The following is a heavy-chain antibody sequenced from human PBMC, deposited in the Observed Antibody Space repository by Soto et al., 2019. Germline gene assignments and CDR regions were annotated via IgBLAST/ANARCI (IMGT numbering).Heavy chain of an antibody. V-gene: IGHV1-24*01. CDR2: FDPEDGET. Sequence: ASVKVSCKVSGYTITELSMHSVRQAPGKGLEWMGGFDPEDGETIYAQKFQGRVTMTEDTSTDTAYMELSSLRSEDTAVYYCATDLGGQQLLYGWFDPWGQGTLVTVSS. CDR3: ATDLGGQQLLYGWFDP. D-gene: IGHD6-13*01. J-gene: IGHJ5*02. CDR1: GYTITELS.